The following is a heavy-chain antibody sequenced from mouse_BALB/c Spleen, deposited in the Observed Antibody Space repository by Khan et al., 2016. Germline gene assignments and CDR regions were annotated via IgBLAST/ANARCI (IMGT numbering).Heavy chain of an antibody. Sequence: QVQLKQSGPGLVAPSQSLSITCTISGFSLTSYGIHWVRQPPGKGLEWLVVIWSDGKTTYNSALKSRLNIIKDNSKSQVFLKMNSLQTDDTAMYYCARQIFPGYFDVWGAGTTVTVSS. J-gene: IGHJ1*01. V-gene: IGHV2-6-1*01. CDR2: IWSDGKT. CDR3: ARQIFPGYFDV. CDR1: GFSLTSYG.